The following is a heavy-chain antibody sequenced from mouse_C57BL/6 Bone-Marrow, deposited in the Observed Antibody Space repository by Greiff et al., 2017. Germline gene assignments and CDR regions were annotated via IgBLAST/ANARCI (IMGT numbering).Heavy chain of an antibody. D-gene: IGHD1-1*01. CDR3: ARNGYYGSSAWFAY. CDR2: ISSGSSTI. V-gene: IGHV5-17*01. CDR1: GFTFSDYG. Sequence: EVKLMESGGGLVKPGGSLKLSCAASGFTFSDYGMYWVRQAPEKGLEWVAYISSGSSTIYYADTVKGRFTISRDNAKNTLFLQMTSLRSEDPAMYYCARNGYYGSSAWFAYWGQKALVTESA. J-gene: IGHJ3*01.